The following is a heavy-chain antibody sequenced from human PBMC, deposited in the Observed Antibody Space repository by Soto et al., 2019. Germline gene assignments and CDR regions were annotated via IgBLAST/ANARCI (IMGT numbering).Heavy chain of an antibody. CDR3: AKSPRGEMATD. V-gene: IGHV1-18*01. D-gene: IGHD5-12*01. CDR2: INTYNGMT. J-gene: IGHJ4*02. Sequence: QVQLVQSGGEVKKPGASVTVSCKASGYTFINYHITWVRQAPGQGLEWMAWINTYNGMTDYAQRFQXXSTMTRDTSTSTAYMALRNLGSDDTAVYFCAKSPRGEMATDWGQGTRVTVSS. CDR1: GYTFINYH.